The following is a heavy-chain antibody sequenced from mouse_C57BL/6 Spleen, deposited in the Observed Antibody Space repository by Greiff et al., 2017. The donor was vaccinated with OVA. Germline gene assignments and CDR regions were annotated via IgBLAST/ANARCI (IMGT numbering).Heavy chain of an antibody. V-gene: IGHV1-81*01. CDR3: ANYYYGNTWYFDV. CDR2: IYPRSGNT. D-gene: IGHD1-1*01. Sequence: QVQLKESGAELARPGASVKLSCKASGYTFTSYGISWVKQRTGQGLEWIGEIYPRSGNTYYNEKFKGKATLTADKSSSTAYMELRSLTSEDSAVYFCANYYYGNTWYFDVWGTGTTVTVSS. CDR1: GYTFTSYG. J-gene: IGHJ1*03.